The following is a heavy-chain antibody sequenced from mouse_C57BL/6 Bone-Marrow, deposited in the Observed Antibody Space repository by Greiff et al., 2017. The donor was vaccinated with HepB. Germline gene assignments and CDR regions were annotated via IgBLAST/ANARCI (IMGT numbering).Heavy chain of an antibody. CDR1: GFTFSDYG. CDR3: ARRNYGNYAMDY. J-gene: IGHJ4*01. Sequence: EVHLVESGGGLVQPGGSLKLSCAASGFTFSDYGMAWVRQAPRKGPEWVAFISNLAYSIYYADTVTGRFTISRENAKNTLYLEMSRLRSEDTAMYYCARRNYGNYAMDYWGQGTSVTVSS. CDR2: ISNLAYSI. V-gene: IGHV5-15*01. D-gene: IGHD2-1*01.